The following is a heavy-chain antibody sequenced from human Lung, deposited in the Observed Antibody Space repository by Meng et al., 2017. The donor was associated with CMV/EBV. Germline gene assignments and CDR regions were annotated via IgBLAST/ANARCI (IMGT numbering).Heavy chain of an antibody. D-gene: IGHD3-10*01. Sequence: GGSLRLXCIASGFTFSNSYMSWIRQPPGKGLEWVANIKYDGSEKAYVGSVKGRFTISRDNTKNSLYLQMNSLTAEDTAVYYCAKDPHVGALDYWGQGTRVTGAS. J-gene: IGHJ4*02. CDR3: AKDPHVGALDY. V-gene: IGHV3-7*01. CDR1: GFTFSNSY. CDR2: IKYDGSEK.